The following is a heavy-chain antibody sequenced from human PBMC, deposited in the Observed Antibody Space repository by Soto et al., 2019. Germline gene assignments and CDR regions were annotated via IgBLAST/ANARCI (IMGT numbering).Heavy chain of an antibody. D-gene: IGHD2-15*01. J-gene: IGHJ3*02. Sequence: QVQLVQSGAEVKKPGSSVKVSCKASGGTFSSYAISWVRQAPGQGLEWMGGIIPIFGTANYAQKFQGRVTITADKSTSTAYMELSSLRSEDTAVYYCAREGYCSGGSCYPPITHGAFDIWGQGTMVTVSS. CDR1: GGTFSSYA. CDR2: IIPIFGTA. CDR3: AREGYCSGGSCYPPITHGAFDI. V-gene: IGHV1-69*06.